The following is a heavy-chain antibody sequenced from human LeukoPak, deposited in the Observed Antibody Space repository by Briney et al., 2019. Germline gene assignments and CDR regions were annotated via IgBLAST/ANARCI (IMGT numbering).Heavy chain of an antibody. CDR2: IYYSGST. J-gene: IGHJ4*02. CDR1: GGSISSYY. D-gene: IGHD5-12*01. V-gene: IGHV4-59*08. CDR3: ARHEIVATLGFDY. Sequence: SETLSLTCTVSGGSISSYYWSWIRQPPGKGLEWIGYIYYSGSTNYNPSLKRRVTISVDTSKNQFSLKLSSVTAADTAVYYCARHEIVATLGFDYWGQGTLVTVSS.